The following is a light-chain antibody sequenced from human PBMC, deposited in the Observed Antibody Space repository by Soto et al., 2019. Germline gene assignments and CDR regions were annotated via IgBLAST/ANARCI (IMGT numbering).Light chain of an antibody. V-gene: IGLV3-1*01. CDR2: LDT. CDR1: KLGDTY. CDR3: QAGDSTTGVV. J-gene: IGLJ2*01. Sequence: YELTQPPSVSVSPGQTASITCSGDKLGDTYYCWYQQKPGQSPVLGIYLDTKRPSGIPERLSGSYSRSIAPLTLRRTQAMDEAVYYCQAGDSTTGVVFGGGTQLTVL.